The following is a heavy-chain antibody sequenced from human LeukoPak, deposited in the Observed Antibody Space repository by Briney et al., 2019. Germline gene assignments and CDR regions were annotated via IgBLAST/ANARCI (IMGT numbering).Heavy chain of an antibody. V-gene: IGHV4-59*08. D-gene: IGHD6-19*01. CDR2: IYYSGST. Sequence: PSETLSLTCTVSGGSISSYYWSWIRQPPGKGLEGIGYIYYSGSTNYNPSLKSRVTISVDTSKNQFSLKLSSVTAADTAVYYCASTRDSSGWYDYWGQGTLVTVSS. J-gene: IGHJ4*02. CDR1: GGSISSYY. CDR3: ASTRDSSGWYDY.